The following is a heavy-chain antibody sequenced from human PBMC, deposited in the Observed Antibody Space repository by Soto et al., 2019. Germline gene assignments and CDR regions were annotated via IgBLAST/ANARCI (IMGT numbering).Heavy chain of an antibody. Sequence: GGSLRLSCGGSGFTFSYYEMNWVRQAPGKELEWISYISGPGSTMYYADSVKGRFTISRDNAKNSLYLQINSVTAEDTAVYHCARDYGGSSTTCDYLDVWGQGTTVTVSS. J-gene: IGHJ6*03. CDR1: GFTFSYYE. CDR3: ARDYGGSSTTCDYLDV. CDR2: ISGPGSTM. D-gene: IGHD2-2*01. V-gene: IGHV3-48*03.